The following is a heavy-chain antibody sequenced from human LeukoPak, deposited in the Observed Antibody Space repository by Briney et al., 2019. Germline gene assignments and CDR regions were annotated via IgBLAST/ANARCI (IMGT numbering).Heavy chain of an antibody. D-gene: IGHD3-10*02. CDR2: ISCSGDST. J-gene: IGHJ4*02. V-gene: IGHV3-23*01. CDR3: AKHVDRRRGYFDC. Sequence: GGSLRLSCAACGFTFSSYAMSWVRHAPGKALEWVSAISCSGDSTYYADSVKGRFTISRDNSKNTLYLQMNSLRAEDTAVYYCAKHVDRRRGYFDCWGQASLVTAS. CDR1: GFTFSSYA.